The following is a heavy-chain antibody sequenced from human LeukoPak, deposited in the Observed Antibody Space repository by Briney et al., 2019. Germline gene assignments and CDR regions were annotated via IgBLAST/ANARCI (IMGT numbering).Heavy chain of an antibody. Sequence: ASVKVSCTASGYTFTSYGISWVRQAPGQGLEWMGWISAYNGNTNYAQKLQGRVTMTTDTSTSTAYMELRSLRSDDTAVYYCARGYYGSGRNYYMDVWGKGTTVTISS. CDR1: GYTFTSYG. D-gene: IGHD3-10*01. J-gene: IGHJ6*03. CDR2: ISAYNGNT. V-gene: IGHV1-18*01. CDR3: ARGYYGSGRNYYMDV.